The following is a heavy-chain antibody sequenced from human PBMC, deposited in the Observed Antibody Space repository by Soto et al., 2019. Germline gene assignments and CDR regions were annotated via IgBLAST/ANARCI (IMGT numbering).Heavy chain of an antibody. Sequence: SETLSLTCAVYGGSFSGYYWSWIRQPPGKGLEWIGEINHSGSTNYNPSPKSRVTISVDTSKNQFSLKLSSVTAADTAVYYCARGGFVDTAMVNYYYYYMDVWGKGTTVTVSS. V-gene: IGHV4-34*01. D-gene: IGHD5-18*01. CDR1: GGSFSGYY. CDR3: ARGGFVDTAMVNYYYYYMDV. CDR2: INHSGST. J-gene: IGHJ6*03.